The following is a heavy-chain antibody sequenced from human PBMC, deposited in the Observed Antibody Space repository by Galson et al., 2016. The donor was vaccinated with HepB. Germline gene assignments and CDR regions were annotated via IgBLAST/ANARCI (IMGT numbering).Heavy chain of an antibody. CDR2: ISWNSDDI. CDR3: AKGRYQPLLTPLDY. J-gene: IGHJ4*02. Sequence: SLRLSCAASGFRIDDFAMHWVRQAPGKGLEWVSGISWNSDDIDYADSVKGRFTISRDSAKNSLSLQMNSLRAEDTALYYCAKGRYQPLLTPLDYWGQGTLVTVSS. CDR1: GFRIDDFA. D-gene: IGHD2-2*01. V-gene: IGHV3-9*01.